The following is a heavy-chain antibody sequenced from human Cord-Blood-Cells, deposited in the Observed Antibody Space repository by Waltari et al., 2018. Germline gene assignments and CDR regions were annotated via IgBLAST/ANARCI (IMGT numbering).Heavy chain of an antibody. J-gene: IGHJ4*02. CDR3: AKDLGNFDY. V-gene: IGHV3-23*01. CDR1: GFTCSSYA. CDR2: IRGRGGST. Sequence: EVQLLESGGGLVQPGGSLRPTCAASGFTCSSYAMSGVRQAPGKGLGVVSAIRGRGGSTYYADSVKGRFTISRDNSNNTLYLQMNSVRAEDTAVYYCAKDLGNFDYWGQGTLVTVSS.